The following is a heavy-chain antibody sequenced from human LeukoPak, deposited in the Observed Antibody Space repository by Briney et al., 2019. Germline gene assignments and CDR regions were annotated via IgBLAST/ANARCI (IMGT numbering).Heavy chain of an antibody. CDR1: GFTFSNYW. D-gene: IGHD3-22*01. V-gene: IGHV3-7*01. Sequence: PGGSLRLSCAASGFTFSNYWMRWVRQAPGKGLEWLANMNQDGSHIYYVDSVKGRFTISRDNAKNSLYLQLDSLRAEDTAVYYCARDLVTTIVVPYDFWGQGTLVTVSS. CDR3: ARDLVTTIVVPYDF. CDR2: MNQDGSHI. J-gene: IGHJ4*02.